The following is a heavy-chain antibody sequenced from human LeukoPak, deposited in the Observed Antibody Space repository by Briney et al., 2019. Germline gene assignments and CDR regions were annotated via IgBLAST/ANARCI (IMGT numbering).Heavy chain of an antibody. CDR3: ARNYDSSGPPGY. J-gene: IGHJ4*02. Sequence: SETLSLTCAVYGGSFSGYYWSWIRQPPGKGLEWIGEINHSGSTNYNPSLKSRVTISVDTSKNPFSLKLSSVTAADTAVYYCARNYDSSGPPGYWGQGTLVTVSS. V-gene: IGHV4-34*01. CDR1: GGSFSGYY. D-gene: IGHD3-22*01. CDR2: INHSGST.